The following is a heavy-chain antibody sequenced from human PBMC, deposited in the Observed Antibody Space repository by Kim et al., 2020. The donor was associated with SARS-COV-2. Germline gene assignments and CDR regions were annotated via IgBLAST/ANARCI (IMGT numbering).Heavy chain of an antibody. Sequence: SETLSLTCAVSGGSISSSNWWSWVRQPPGKGLEWIGEIYHSGSTNYNPSLKSRVTISVDKSKNQFSLKLSSVTAADTAVYYCARDRGGPLATIREAFDIWGQGTMVTVSS. J-gene: IGHJ3*02. CDR2: IYHSGST. CDR3: ARDRGGPLATIREAFDI. V-gene: IGHV4-4*02. CDR1: GGSISSSNW. D-gene: IGHD5-12*01.